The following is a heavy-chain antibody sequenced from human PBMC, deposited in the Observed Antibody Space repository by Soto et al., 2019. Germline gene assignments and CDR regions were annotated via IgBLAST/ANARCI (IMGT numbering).Heavy chain of an antibody. CDR1: GGSISSYY. Sequence: PSETLSLTCTVSGGSISSYYWSWIRQPPGKGLEWIGYIYYSGSTNYNPSLKSRVTISVDTSKNQFSLKLSSVTAADTAVYYCARLNLYCSGGSCYPYYFDYWGQGTLVTVSS. CDR2: IYYSGST. CDR3: ARLNLYCSGGSCYPYYFDY. J-gene: IGHJ4*02. V-gene: IGHV4-59*01. D-gene: IGHD2-15*01.